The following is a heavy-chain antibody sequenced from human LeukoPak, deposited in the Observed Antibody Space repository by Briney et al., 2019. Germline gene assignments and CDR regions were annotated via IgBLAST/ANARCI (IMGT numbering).Heavy chain of an antibody. CDR2: IYSTGST. V-gene: IGHV4-61*02. CDR1: GGSISSGGHY. D-gene: IGHD1-26*01. Sequence: SETLSLTCTVSGGSISSGGHYWSWIRQPAGKGLEYLGRIYSTGSTNYNPSLKSRVTMSLDTSNNQVSLKLNSVTAADTAVYYCARHISSGGTYAHFDYWGQGTLVTVSS. J-gene: IGHJ4*02. CDR3: ARHISSGGTYAHFDY.